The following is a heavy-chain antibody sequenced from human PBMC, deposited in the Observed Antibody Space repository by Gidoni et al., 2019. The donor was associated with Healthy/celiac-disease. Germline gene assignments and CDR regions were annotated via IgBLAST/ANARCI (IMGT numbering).Heavy chain of an antibody. CDR2: IIPIFGIA. V-gene: IGHV1-69*01. D-gene: IGHD1-26*01. CDR1: VGTFSSYS. CDR3: ARGKSEWELGQRPLYYYGMDV. J-gene: IGHJ6*02. Sequence: QVQLVQSGAEVKMPGSSVKVSCKASVGTFSSYSLSWVRQSPGQGLEWMGGIIPIFGIANYAQKFEGRVTSTAEESTSTVYMELSSLGSEDTAVYYGARGKSEWELGQRPLYYYGMDVWGQGTTVTVSS.